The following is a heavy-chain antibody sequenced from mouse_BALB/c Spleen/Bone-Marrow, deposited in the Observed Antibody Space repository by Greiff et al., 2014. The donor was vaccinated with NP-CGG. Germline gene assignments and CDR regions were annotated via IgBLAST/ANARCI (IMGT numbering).Heavy chain of an antibody. V-gene: IGHV1-80*01. CDR1: GYTFSGYW. CDR3: ARWANADAFDY. Sequence: VQRVESGAELVRPGSSVKISCKASGYTFSGYWMNWVKQRPGQGLEWIGQIYPGDGDTNYNENFRGKATLTADKSSSTAYMQLRSLTSEASEVYFCARWANADAFDYWGQGTSVTVSA. J-gene: IGHJ4*01. CDR2: IYPGDGDT.